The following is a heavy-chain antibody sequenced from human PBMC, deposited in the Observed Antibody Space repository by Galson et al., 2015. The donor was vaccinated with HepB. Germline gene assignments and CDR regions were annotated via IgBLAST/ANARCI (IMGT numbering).Heavy chain of an antibody. CDR3: AVGGSSHNPNYSYSLDV. J-gene: IGHJ6*03. Sequence: SVKVSCKVSGYPLTQLSMHWVRQAPGRGLERVGCIDPDYGDRVYAQRFQGRVTMTEDTTTDPAYMELRSLRSEDTAVYYCAVGGSSHNPNYSYSLDVWGKGTTVTVSS. V-gene: IGHV1-24*01. CDR2: IDPDYGDR. CDR1: GYPLTQLS. D-gene: IGHD3-16*01.